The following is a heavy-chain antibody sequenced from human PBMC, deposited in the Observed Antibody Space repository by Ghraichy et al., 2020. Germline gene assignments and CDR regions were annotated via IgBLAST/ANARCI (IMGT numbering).Heavy chain of an antibody. CDR1: GFTFSSYG. J-gene: IGHJ3*02. D-gene: IGHD5-12*01. CDR2: ISYDGSNK. V-gene: IGHV3-30*18. CDR3: AKDIDSGPDTIDI. Sequence: GGSLRLSCAASGFTFSSYGMHWVRQAPGKGLEWVAVISYDGSNKYYADSVKGRFTISRDNSKNTLYLQMNSLRAEDTAVYYCAKDIDSGPDTIDIWGQGTMVTVSS.